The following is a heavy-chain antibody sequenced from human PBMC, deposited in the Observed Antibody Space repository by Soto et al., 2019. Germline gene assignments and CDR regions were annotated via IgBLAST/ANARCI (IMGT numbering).Heavy chain of an antibody. J-gene: IGHJ6*02. D-gene: IGHD5-12*01. CDR2: INHSGST. CDR3: ARGGEYSGYDYYYYGMDV. V-gene: IGHV4-34*01. CDR1: GGSFSGYY. Sequence: SETLSLTCAVYGGSFSGYYWSWIRQPPGKGLEWIGEINHSGSTNYNPSLKSRVTISVDTSKNQFSLKLSSVTAADTAVYYCARGGEYSGYDYYYYGMDVWGQGTTVTVSS.